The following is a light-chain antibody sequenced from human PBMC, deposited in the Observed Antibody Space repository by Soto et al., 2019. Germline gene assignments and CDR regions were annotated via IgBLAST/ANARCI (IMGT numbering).Light chain of an antibody. Sequence: EIVMTQSPATLSVSPGEGATLSCRASQSVSSNLAWYQLKRGQAPRLLSYDASTRATGIPARFSGSGSGTEFTLSISSLQSEDFSVYYCQQYNNWPRTFGQGTKVEIK. CDR2: DAS. V-gene: IGKV3-15*01. J-gene: IGKJ1*01. CDR1: QSVSSN. CDR3: QQYNNWPRT.